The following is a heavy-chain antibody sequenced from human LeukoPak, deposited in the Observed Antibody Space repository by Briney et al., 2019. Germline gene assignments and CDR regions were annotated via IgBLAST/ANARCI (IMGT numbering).Heavy chain of an antibody. CDR2: IYYSGST. V-gene: IGHV4-61*05. CDR1: GGSISSNGYY. J-gene: IGHJ6*03. D-gene: IGHD6-19*01. CDR3: ARSIIAVAGNNYYYYYMDV. Sequence: PSETLSLTCTVSGGSISSNGYYWAWFRQPPGKGLEWIGYIYYSGSTNYNPSLKSRVTISVDTSKNQFSLKLSSVTAADTAVYYCARSIIAVAGNNYYYYYMDVWGRGTTVTVSS.